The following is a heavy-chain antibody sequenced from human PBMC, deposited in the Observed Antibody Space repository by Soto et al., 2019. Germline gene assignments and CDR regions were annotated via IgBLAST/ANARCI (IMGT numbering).Heavy chain of an antibody. CDR3: ARGFDGLRDFWSGPLLY. CDR1: GGTFSSYA. D-gene: IGHD3-3*01. CDR2: IIPIFGTA. V-gene: IGHV1-69*13. J-gene: IGHJ4*02. Sequence: GASVKVSCKASGGTFSSYAISWVRQAPGQGLEWMGGIIPIFGTANYAQKFQGRVTITADESTSTAYMELSSLRSEDTAVYYCARGFDGLRDFWSGPLLYWGQGTLVTVSS.